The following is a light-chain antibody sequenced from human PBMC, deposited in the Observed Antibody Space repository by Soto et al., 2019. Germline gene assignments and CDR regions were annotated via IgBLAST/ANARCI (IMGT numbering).Light chain of an antibody. CDR2: KVS. V-gene: IGLV2-23*02. CDR3: CSYAGSSTNV. Sequence: QSALTQPASVSGSPGQSITISCTGTSSDVGSYNPVSWYQQHPGKAPKLMIYKVSKRPSGVSNRFSGSKSGNPASLTISGLQAEDEADYYCCSYAGSSTNVFGTGTKVTVL. J-gene: IGLJ1*01. CDR1: SSDVGSYNP.